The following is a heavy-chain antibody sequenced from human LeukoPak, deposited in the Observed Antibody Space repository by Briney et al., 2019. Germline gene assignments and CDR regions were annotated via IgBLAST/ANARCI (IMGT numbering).Heavy chain of an antibody. Sequence: GGSLRLSCAASGFTFSSYAMHWVRQAPGKGLEWVAVISYDGSNKYYADSVKGRFTISRDKSKNTLYLQMNSLRAEDTAVYYCASGSRAWLQVEYWGQRTLVTVSS. CDR1: GFTFSSYA. D-gene: IGHD5-24*01. CDR3: ASGSRAWLQVEY. J-gene: IGHJ4*02. CDR2: ISYDGSNK. V-gene: IGHV3-30-3*01.